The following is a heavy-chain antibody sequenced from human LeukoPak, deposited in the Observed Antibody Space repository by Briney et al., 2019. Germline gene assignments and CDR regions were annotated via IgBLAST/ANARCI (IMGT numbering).Heavy chain of an antibody. CDR3: AREKWPQRAFDI. CDR1: GFSVPSNY. CDR2: IYGGGST. D-gene: IGHD2-8*01. V-gene: IGHV3-66*01. Sequence: GGSLRLPCAVSGFSVPSNYMTWVRQAPGKGLAGVSIIYGGGSTYYADSAKGRFSISRDKSETTLDLQMNSLTAEDTALYYCAREKWPQRAFDIWGQGTMVTVSS. J-gene: IGHJ3*02.